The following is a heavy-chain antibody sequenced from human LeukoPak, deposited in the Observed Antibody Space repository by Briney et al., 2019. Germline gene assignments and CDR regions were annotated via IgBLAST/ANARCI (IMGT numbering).Heavy chain of an antibody. CDR2: INPSGGST. J-gene: IGHJ4*02. V-gene: IGHV1-46*01. D-gene: IGHD6-19*01. CDR3: ARDLAAVAGTNY. CDR1: GYTFTSYY. Sequence: ASVKVFCKASGYTFTSYYMHWVRQAPGQGLEWMGIINPSGGSTSYAQKFQGRVTMTRDTSTSTVYMELSSLRSEDTAVYYCARDLAAVAGTNYWGQGTLVTVSS.